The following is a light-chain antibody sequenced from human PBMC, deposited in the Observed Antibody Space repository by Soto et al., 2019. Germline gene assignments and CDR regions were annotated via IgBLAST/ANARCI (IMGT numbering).Light chain of an antibody. CDR2: DVS. Sequence: QSALTQPRSVSGSPGQSVTISCTGTSSDVGVYNYVSWYQQYPGKAPKIMIYDVSKRPSGVTDRFSGSKSDNTASLTISGLQAEDEADYYCCSYAGSYTFVFGIGTKVTVL. CDR1: SSDVGVYNY. J-gene: IGLJ1*01. V-gene: IGLV2-11*01. CDR3: CSYAGSYTFV.